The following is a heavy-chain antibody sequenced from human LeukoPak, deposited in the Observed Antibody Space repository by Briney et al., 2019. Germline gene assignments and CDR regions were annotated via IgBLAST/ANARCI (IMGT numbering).Heavy chain of an antibody. CDR1: GFTFSNAW. Sequence: GGSLRLSCAASGFTFSNAWMSWVCQAPGKGLEWVGRIKSKTDGGTTDYAAPVKGRFTISRDDSKNTLYLQMNSLKTEDTAVYYCTTGADYYDSSGYYTYSLLAFDYWGQGTLVTVSS. CDR3: TTGADYYDSSGYYTYSLLAFDY. CDR2: IKSKTDGGTT. D-gene: IGHD3-22*01. J-gene: IGHJ4*02. V-gene: IGHV3-15*01.